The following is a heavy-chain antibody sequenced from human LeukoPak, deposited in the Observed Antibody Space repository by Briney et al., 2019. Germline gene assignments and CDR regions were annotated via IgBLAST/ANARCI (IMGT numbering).Heavy chain of an antibody. Sequence: ASVKVSCKASGGTFSSYAISWVRQAPGQGLEWMGGIIPIFGTANYAQKFQGRVTITTDESTSTAYMELSSLRSEDTAVYYCAREGSRWPQKSWDYWGQGTLVTVSS. CDR1: GGTFSSYA. V-gene: IGHV1-69*05. CDR2: IIPIFGTA. D-gene: IGHD5-24*01. CDR3: AREGSRWPQKSWDY. J-gene: IGHJ4*02.